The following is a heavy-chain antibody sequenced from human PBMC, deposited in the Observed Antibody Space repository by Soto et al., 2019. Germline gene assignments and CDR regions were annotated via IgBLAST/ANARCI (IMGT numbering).Heavy chain of an antibody. J-gene: IGHJ5*02. D-gene: IGHD5-18*01. CDR3: ARVTRRGYSYGSFSFSFDP. Sequence: QVQLQQWGAGLLKPSETLSLTCAVYGGSFSGYYWSWIRQPPGKGLEWIGEINHSGSTNYNPSLKSRVTISVDTSKNQFCLKLSSVTAADTAVYYCARVTRRGYSYGSFSFSFDPWGQGTLVTVSS. CDR1: GGSFSGYY. V-gene: IGHV4-34*01. CDR2: INHSGST.